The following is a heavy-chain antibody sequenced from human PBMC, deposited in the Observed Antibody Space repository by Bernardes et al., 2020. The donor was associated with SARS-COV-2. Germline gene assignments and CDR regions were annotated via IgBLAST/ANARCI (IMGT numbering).Heavy chain of an antibody. Sequence: ASVKVSCKASGYTFTSYDIIWVRQAPGQGLEWMGWISAYNGNTNYAQKLQGRVTMTTDTSTSTAYMELRSLRSDDTAVYYCARAQVVPAAIRNWFDPWGQGTLVTVSS. J-gene: IGHJ5*02. CDR2: ISAYNGNT. CDR3: ARAQVVPAAIRNWFDP. V-gene: IGHV1-18*01. D-gene: IGHD2-2*02. CDR1: GYTFTSYD.